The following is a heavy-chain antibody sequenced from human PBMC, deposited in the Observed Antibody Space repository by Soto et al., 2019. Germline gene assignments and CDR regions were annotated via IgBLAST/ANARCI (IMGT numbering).Heavy chain of an antibody. CDR1: GGSISSYY. CDR3: ARDYSGYYYYQLDV. J-gene: IGHJ6*03. CDR2: IYYSGST. D-gene: IGHD1-26*01. V-gene: IGHV4-59*01. Sequence: SETLSLTCTVSGGSISSYYWSWIRQPPGKGLEWIGYIYYSGSTNYNPSLKSRVTISVDTSKNQFSLKLSSVTAADTAVYYCARDYSGYYYYQLDVSGKGTTVTVSS.